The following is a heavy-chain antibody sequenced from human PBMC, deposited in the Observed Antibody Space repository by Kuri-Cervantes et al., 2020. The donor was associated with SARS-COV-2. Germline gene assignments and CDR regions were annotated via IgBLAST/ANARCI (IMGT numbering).Heavy chain of an antibody. CDR3: ARDPWNYAHFDY. CDR2: ISWNSGSI. D-gene: IGHD1-7*01. V-gene: IGHV3-9*03. Sequence: SLKISRAASGFTFDDYAMHWVRQAPGKGLEWVSGISWNSGSIGYADSVKGRFTISRDNAKNSLYLQMNSLRAEDMALYYCARDPWNYAHFDYWGQGTLVTVSS. CDR1: GFTFDDYA. J-gene: IGHJ4*02.